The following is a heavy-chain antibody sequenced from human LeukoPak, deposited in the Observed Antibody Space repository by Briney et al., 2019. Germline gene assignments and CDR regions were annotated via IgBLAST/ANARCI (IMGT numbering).Heavy chain of an antibody. CDR3: ARVDYDFWSGPRVYFDY. D-gene: IGHD3-3*01. Sequence: PSETLSLTCTVSGGSISSYYWSWIRQPPGKGLEWIGYIYYSGSTNYNPSLKSRVTISVDTSKNQFPLKLSSVTAADTAVYYCARVDYDFWSGPRVYFDYWGQGTLVTVSS. J-gene: IGHJ4*02. V-gene: IGHV4-59*01. CDR1: GGSISSYY. CDR2: IYYSGST.